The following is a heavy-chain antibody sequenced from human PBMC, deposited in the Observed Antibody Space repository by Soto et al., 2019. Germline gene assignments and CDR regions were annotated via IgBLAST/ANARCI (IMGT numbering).Heavy chain of an antibody. CDR3: ARDWTSATIFGVSFTFYYMDV. J-gene: IGHJ6*03. CDR2: ISSSSSTI. D-gene: IGHD3-3*01. Sequence: GGSLRLSCAASGFTFSSYSMNWVRQAPGKGLEWVSYISSSSSTIYYADSVKGRFTNSRDNAKNALYLQMNSLRAEDTAVYYCARDWTSATIFGVSFTFYYMDVWGKGTTVTVSS. CDR1: GFTFSSYS. V-gene: IGHV3-48*01.